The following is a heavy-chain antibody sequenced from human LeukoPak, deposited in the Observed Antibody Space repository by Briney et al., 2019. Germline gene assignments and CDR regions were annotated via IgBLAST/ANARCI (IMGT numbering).Heavy chain of an antibody. CDR2: ISAYNGNT. CDR3: ARDYSSSWYGVSDY. D-gene: IGHD6-13*01. CDR1: GYTFTSYG. V-gene: IGHV1-18*01. J-gene: IGHJ4*02. Sequence: GASVKVSCKASGYTFTSYGISWVRQAPGQGLEWMGWISAYNGNTNYAQKLQGRVTMTTDTSTSTAYMELRSLRSDDTAVYYCARDYSSSWYGVSDYWGQGTLVTVSS.